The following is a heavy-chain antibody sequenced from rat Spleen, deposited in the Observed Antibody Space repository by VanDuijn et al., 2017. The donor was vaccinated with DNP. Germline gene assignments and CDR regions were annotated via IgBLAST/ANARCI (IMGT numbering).Heavy chain of an antibody. J-gene: IGHJ4*01. CDR2: ISPTGDNT. CDR3: ATHGSIATISTGAMDV. D-gene: IGHD1-2*01. V-gene: IGHV5-19*01. Sequence: EVRLVESGGGLVQPGRSLKLSCAASTFTFSDYGFHWIRQAPAKGLEWVASISPTGDNTFYRDSVKGRFTVSRDNSKSTLFLQMDSLRSEDTATYYCATHGSIATISTGAMDVWGQGTSVTVSS. CDR1: TFTFSDYG.